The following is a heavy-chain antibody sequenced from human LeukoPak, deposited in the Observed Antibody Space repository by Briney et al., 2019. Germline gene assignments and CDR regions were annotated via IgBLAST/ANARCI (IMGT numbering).Heavy chain of an antibody. V-gene: IGHV4-34*01. CDR3: ARRSTRGYSYGYAFDY. Sequence: PSETLSLTCAVYGGSLSGYYWSWIRQPPGKGLEWIGEINHSGSTNYNPSLKSRVTISVDTSKNQFSLKLSSVTAADTAVYYCARRSTRGYSYGYAFDYWGQGTLVTVSS. CDR1: GGSLSGYY. CDR2: INHSGST. J-gene: IGHJ4*02. D-gene: IGHD5-18*01.